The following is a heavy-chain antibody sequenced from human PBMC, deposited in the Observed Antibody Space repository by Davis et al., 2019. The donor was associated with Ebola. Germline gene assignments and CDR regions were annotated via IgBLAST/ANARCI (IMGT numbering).Heavy chain of an antibody. J-gene: IGHJ6*02. CDR3: ARGSSKAYYYYGMDV. CDR2: INAGNGNT. D-gene: IGHD6-6*01. CDR1: RYTFTRYA. V-gene: IGHV1-3*01. Sequence: AASVPVSCKASRYTFTRYAMHWVRQAPGQRLEWMGWINAGNGNTKYSQKFQGRVTITRDTSASTAYMELSSLRSEDTAVYYCARGSSKAYYYYGMDVWGQGTTVTVSS.